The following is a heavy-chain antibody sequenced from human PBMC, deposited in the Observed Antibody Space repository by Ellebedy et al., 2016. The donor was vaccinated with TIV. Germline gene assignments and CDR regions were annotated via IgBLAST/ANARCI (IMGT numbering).Heavy chain of an antibody. J-gene: IGHJ4*02. D-gene: IGHD3-10*02. Sequence: GESLKISCAASGFSVTNNYMTWVRQAPGKGLEWVSVIHASGTTYYAESVKGRFTISRDNSKNILYLQMDSLRAEDTAVYYCARDTHSYVRFDYWGQGTLVTVSS. V-gene: IGHV3-53*01. CDR2: IHASGTT. CDR3: ARDTHSYVRFDY. CDR1: GFSVTNNY.